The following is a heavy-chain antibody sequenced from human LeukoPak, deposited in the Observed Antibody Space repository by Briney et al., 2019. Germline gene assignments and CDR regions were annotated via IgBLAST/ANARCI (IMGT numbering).Heavy chain of an antibody. J-gene: IGHJ4*02. CDR3: AKDYRSLYDILTGHLDY. CDR2: ISSRSTYT. CDR1: GFIFSTYS. D-gene: IGHD3-9*01. Sequence: GGSLRLSCAASGFIFSTYSMSWVRQAPGKGLEWVSSISSRSTYTYYADSVKGRFTISRDNSKNTLYLQMNSLRAEDTAVYYCAKDYRSLYDILTGHLDYWGQGTLVAVSS. V-gene: IGHV3-21*01.